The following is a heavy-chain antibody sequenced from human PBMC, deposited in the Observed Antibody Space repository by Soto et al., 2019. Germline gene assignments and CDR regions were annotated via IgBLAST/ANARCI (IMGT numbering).Heavy chain of an antibody. Sequence: QVQLVESGGGLVKPGGSLRLSCAASGFTFSDYYMSWIRQAPGKGLEWVSYISSSSSYTNYADSVKGRFTISRDNAKNLLYLPMNSLRAEDTAVYYYARDRGADWFDPWGQGTLVTVSS. CDR3: ARDRGADWFDP. J-gene: IGHJ5*02. CDR1: GFTFSDYY. V-gene: IGHV3-11*05. CDR2: ISSSSSYT.